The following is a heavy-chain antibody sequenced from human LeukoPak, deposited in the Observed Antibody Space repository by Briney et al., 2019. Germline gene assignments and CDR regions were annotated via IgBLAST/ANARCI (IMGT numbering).Heavy chain of an antibody. J-gene: IGHJ4*02. CDR2: IYYSGST. D-gene: IGHD4-17*01. V-gene: IGHV4-59*01. Sequence: SETLSLTCTVSGGSISSNYWSWIRHPPGKGLEWIVYIYYSGSTNSNPSLKSRVTISVDTSKNQFSLNLSSVTAADTAVYYCARDRGYGDYLNYFDYWGQGTLVTVSS. CDR3: ARDRGYGDYLNYFDY. CDR1: GGSISSNY.